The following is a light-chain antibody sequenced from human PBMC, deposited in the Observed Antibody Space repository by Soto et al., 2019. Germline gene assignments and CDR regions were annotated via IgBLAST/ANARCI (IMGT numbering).Light chain of an antibody. Sequence: QSVLTQPPSVSGAPGQRVTISCTGSSSNIGAGYDVHWYQQLPGTAPKLLIYANSNRPSGVPDRFSASKSGTSASLAITGLQAEYEADYYCQSYDTSLSPLWVFGGGTKLTVL. V-gene: IGLV1-40*01. J-gene: IGLJ3*02. CDR1: SSNIGAGYD. CDR2: ANS. CDR3: QSYDTSLSPLWV.